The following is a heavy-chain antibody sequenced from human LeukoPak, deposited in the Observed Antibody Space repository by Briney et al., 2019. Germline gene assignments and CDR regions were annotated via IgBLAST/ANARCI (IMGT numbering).Heavy chain of an antibody. V-gene: IGHV3-23*01. CDR2: ISGSGGST. D-gene: IGHD1-26*01. CDR3: AKTYSGSNDY. Sequence: EWVSAISGSGGSTYYADSVKGRFTISRDNSKNTLYLQMNSLRAEDTAVYYCAKTYSGSNDYWGQGTLVTVSS. J-gene: IGHJ4*02.